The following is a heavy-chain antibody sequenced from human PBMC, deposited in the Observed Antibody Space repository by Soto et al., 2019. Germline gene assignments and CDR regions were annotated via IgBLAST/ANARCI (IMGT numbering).Heavy chain of an antibody. Sequence: PGGSLRLSCAASGFTFSSYGMHWVRQAPGKGLEWVAVISYDGSNKYYADSVKGRFTISRDNSKNTLYLQMNSLRAEDTAVYYCASNGYSYGYLAYWGQGTLVTVSS. J-gene: IGHJ4*02. V-gene: IGHV3-30*03. CDR1: GFTFSSYG. CDR3: ASNGYSYGYLAY. CDR2: ISYDGSNK. D-gene: IGHD5-18*01.